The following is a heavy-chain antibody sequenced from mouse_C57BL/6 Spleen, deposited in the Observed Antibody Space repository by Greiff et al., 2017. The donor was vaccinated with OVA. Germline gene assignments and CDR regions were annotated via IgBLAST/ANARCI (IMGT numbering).Heavy chain of an antibody. V-gene: IGHV14-1*01. CDR2: IDPEDGDT. J-gene: IGHJ4*01. CDR1: GFNIKDYY. D-gene: IGHD1-1*01. CDR3: TTSGSSYGYAMDD. Sequence: VQLKESGAELVRPGASVKLSCTASGFNIKDYYMHWVKQRPEQGLEWIGRIDPEDGDTEYAPKFQGKATMTADTSSNTAYLQLSSLTSEDTAVYYCTTSGSSYGYAMDDWGQGTSVTVSS.